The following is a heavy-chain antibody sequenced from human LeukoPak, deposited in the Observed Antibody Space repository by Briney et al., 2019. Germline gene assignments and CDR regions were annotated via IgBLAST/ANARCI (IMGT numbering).Heavy chain of an antibody. CDR2: NYYSGST. J-gene: IGHJ4*02. Sequence: SETLSLTCTVSGGSISSSSYYWGWIRQPPGKGLEWIGRNYYSGSTQYNPSLKSRVTISVDTSKNQFSLKLSSVTAADTAVYYCARLTRYCSGGSCPAVVDYWGQGTLVTVSS. V-gene: IGHV4-39*07. D-gene: IGHD2-15*01. CDR1: GGSISSSSYY. CDR3: ARLTRYCSGGSCPAVVDY.